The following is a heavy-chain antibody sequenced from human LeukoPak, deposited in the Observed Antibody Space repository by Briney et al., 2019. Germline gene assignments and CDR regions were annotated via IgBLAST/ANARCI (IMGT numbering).Heavy chain of an antibody. V-gene: IGHV3-53*01. J-gene: IGHJ4*02. Sequence: AGSLCLSCAASGFTVSGNYWSWIRQAPGKGLEWVGVIYSGGSTYYDDSVKGRVTISIDTSKNTLSLQMNSLRAEDTAVYYCARNSGYYDILTGYQPPYYFDYWGQGTLVTVSS. CDR2: IYSGGST. D-gene: IGHD3-9*01. CDR3: ARNSGYYDILTGYQPPYYFDY. CDR1: GFTVSGNY.